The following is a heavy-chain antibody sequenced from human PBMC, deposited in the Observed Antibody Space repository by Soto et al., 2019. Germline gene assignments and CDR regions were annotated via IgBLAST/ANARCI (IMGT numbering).Heavy chain of an antibody. CDR1: GVSISSSSYY. D-gene: IGHD1-26*01. V-gene: IGHV4-39*01. CDR3: ARQLWSYYYYYGMDV. J-gene: IGHJ6*02. Sequence: PSETLSLTCTVSGVSISSSSYYWGWIRQPPGKGLEWIGSIYYSGSTYYNPSLKSRVTISVDTSKNQFSLKLSSVTAADTAVYYCARQLWSYYYYYGMDVWGQGTTVTVSS. CDR2: IYYSGST.